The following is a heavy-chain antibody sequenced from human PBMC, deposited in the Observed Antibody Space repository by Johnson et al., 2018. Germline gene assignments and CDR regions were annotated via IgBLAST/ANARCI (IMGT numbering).Heavy chain of an antibody. CDR2: IWYDGSNK. Sequence: QVQLVESGGGVVQPGRSLRLSCAASGFTFSSYGMHWVRQAPGKGLEWVAVIWYDGSNKYYADSVKGGFTLSRDNSKNMLYLQMNSLRADDTAVYYCARGVDYYGMDVWGQGTTVTVSS. J-gene: IGHJ6*02. V-gene: IGHV3-33*01. CDR3: ARGVDYYGMDV. CDR1: GFTFSSYG.